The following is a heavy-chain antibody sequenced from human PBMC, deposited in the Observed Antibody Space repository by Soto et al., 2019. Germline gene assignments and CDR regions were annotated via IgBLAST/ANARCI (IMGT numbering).Heavy chain of an antibody. J-gene: IGHJ6*02. V-gene: IGHV4-4*07. CDR3: ARDQLDYYDSSGSISGGMDV. CDR2: IYTSGST. CDR1: GGSISSYY. Sequence: PSETLSLTCTVPGGSISSYYWSWIRQPAGKGLEWIGRIYTSGSTNYNPSLKSRVTMSVDTSKNQFSLKLSSVTAADTAVYYCARDQLDYYDSSGSISGGMDVWGQGTTVTVSS. D-gene: IGHD3-22*01.